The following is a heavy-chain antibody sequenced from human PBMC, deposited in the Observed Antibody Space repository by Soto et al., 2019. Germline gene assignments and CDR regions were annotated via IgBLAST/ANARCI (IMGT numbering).Heavy chain of an antibody. J-gene: IGHJ5*02. CDR2: IYYSGST. CDR3: ARRVSGVWFGANWFDP. Sequence: TSETLSLTCTVSGGSISSSSYYWGWIRQPPGKGLEWIGSIYYSGSTYYNPSLKSRVTISVDTSKNQFSLKLSSVTAADTAVYYCARRVSGVWFGANWFDPWGQGTLVTVSS. CDR1: GGSISSSSYY. D-gene: IGHD3-10*01. V-gene: IGHV4-39*01.